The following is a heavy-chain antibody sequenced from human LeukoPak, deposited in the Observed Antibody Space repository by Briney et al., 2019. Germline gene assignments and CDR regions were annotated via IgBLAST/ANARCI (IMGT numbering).Heavy chain of an antibody. CDR2: IYYSGST. CDR3: ATGGYYGSGNDFRFDP. CDR1: GGSISSYY. Sequence: SETLSLTCTVSGGSISSYYWSWIRQPPGKGVEWIGYIYYSGSTNYKPSLKSRVTISVDTSKNQFSLKLSSVTAADTAVYYCATGGYYGSGNDFRFDPWGQGTLVTVSS. D-gene: IGHD3-10*01. V-gene: IGHV4-59*01. J-gene: IGHJ5*02.